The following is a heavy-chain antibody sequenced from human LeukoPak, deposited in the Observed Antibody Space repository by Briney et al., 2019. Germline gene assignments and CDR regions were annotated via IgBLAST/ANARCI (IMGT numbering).Heavy chain of an antibody. Sequence: SSETLSLTCTVSGGSISSYYWSWIRQPPGKGLEWIGYIYYSGSTNYNPSLKSRVTISVDTSKNQFSLKLSSVTAADTAVYYCARSSPHDYGDYVHHSGYFDLWGRGTLVTVSS. D-gene: IGHD4-17*01. CDR1: GGSISSYY. CDR3: ARSSPHDYGDYVHHSGYFDL. J-gene: IGHJ2*01. V-gene: IGHV4-59*01. CDR2: IYYSGST.